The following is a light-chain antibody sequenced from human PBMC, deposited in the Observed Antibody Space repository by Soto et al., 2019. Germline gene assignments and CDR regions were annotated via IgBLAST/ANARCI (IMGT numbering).Light chain of an antibody. CDR2: DAS. Sequence: IQMTQSPSSLSASVGDRVTITCRASQSISSWLAWYQQKPGKAPKVLIYDASSLESGVPSRFSGSGSGTEFTLTISSLQPDDFATYYCQHYNSYSEAFGQGSKVAIK. V-gene: IGKV1-5*01. J-gene: IGKJ1*01. CDR3: QHYNSYSEA. CDR1: QSISSW.